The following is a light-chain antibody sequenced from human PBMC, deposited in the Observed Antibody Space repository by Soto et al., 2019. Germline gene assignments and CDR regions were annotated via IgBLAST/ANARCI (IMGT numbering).Light chain of an antibody. CDR3: SSYTSDSSYV. Sequence: QSALTQPASVSGSPGQSITISCTGTSSDVGLYDYVSWYQQHPGKAPRLMIYAVSNRPSGVSNRFSASKSGNTASLFISGLQAEDEADYYCSSYTSDSSYVFGSGTKATVL. CDR1: SSDVGLYDY. CDR2: AVS. J-gene: IGLJ1*01. V-gene: IGLV2-14*01.